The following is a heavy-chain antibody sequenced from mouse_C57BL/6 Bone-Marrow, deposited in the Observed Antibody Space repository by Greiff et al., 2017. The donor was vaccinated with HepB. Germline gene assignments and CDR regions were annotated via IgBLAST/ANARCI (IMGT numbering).Heavy chain of an antibody. D-gene: IGHD1-1*01. J-gene: IGHJ3*01. CDR2: IYPRSGNT. Sequence: VKLMESGAELARPGASVKLSCKASGYTFTSYGISWVKQRTGQGLEWIGEIYPRSGNTYYNEKFKGKATLTADKSSSTAYMELRSLTSEDSAVYFCARRGYYGGFAYWGQGTLVTVSA. V-gene: IGHV1-81*01. CDR3: ARRGYYGGFAY. CDR1: GYTFTSYG.